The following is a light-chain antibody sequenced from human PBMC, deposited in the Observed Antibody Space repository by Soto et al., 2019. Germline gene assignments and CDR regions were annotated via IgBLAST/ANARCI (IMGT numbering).Light chain of an antibody. J-gene: IGKJ1*01. CDR2: GAS. V-gene: IGKV3-20*01. Sequence: EIVLTQSPGTLSLSPGERATLSCRASQSISTSYLAWYRQKPGQAPRLLIYGASSRATGIPDRFSGSGSGTYFTLTISRLDHEECAVYYCQQYGSSPRTCGRGTVVEVK. CDR1: QSISTSY. CDR3: QQYGSSPRT.